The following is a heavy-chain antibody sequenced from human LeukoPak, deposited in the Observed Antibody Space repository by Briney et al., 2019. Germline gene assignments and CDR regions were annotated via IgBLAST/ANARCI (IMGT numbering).Heavy chain of an antibody. CDR1: GFTFGDYA. CDR3: TTDLDCPESDDY. CDR2: IRSKAYGGTT. J-gene: IGHJ4*02. D-gene: IGHD2-21*01. Sequence: GGSLRLSCTASGFTFGDYAMSWFRQAPGKGLEWVGFIRSKAYGGTTEYAASVKGRFTISRDDTKSIAYLQMNILKTEDTAVYYCTTDLDCPESDDYWGQGTLVTVSS. V-gene: IGHV3-49*03.